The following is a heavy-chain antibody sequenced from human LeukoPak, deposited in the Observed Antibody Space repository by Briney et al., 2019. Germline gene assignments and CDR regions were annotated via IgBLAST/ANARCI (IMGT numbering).Heavy chain of an antibody. V-gene: IGHV3-7*03. D-gene: IGHD3-16*01. J-gene: IGHJ6*02. CDR1: GFSVTTHG. CDR3: ARGGGLDV. CDR2: INHNGNVN. Sequence: GGSLRLSCAAFGFSVTTHGMSWVRQAPGKGLEWVASINHNGNVNYCVDSVKGRFTISRDNAKNSLYLQMSNLRAEDTAVYFCARGGGLDVWGQGATVTVSS.